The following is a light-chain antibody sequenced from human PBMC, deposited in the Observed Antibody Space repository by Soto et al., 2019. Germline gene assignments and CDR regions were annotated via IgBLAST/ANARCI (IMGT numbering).Light chain of an antibody. CDR2: SEN. CDR1: GSNTGRNS. J-gene: IGLJ3*02. Sequence: QSVLTQPPSASGTPGQRVSISCSGSGSNTGRNSVNWYQHLPGTAPKLIINSENRRPSGVPARFSASTSGASASLAISGLQFDDEADYYCGAWDDSLNGGVFGGGTKLTVL. V-gene: IGLV1-44*01. CDR3: GAWDDSLNGGV.